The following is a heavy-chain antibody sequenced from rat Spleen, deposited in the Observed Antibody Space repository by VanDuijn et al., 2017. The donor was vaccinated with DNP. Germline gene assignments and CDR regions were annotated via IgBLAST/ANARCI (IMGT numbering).Heavy chain of an antibody. Sequence: EVQLVETGGSLVQPGKSLKLTCATSGFTFSNAWMHWVRQSPEKQLEWVAQIKAKSNNYATYYAESVKGRFTISRDDSKSSVYLQMNSLKEEDTAIYYCTDGIGASWGQGTLVTVSS. D-gene: IGHD1-11*01. CDR2: IKAKSNNYAT. J-gene: IGHJ3*01. CDR1: GFTFSNAW. CDR3: TDGIGAS. V-gene: IGHV6-8*01.